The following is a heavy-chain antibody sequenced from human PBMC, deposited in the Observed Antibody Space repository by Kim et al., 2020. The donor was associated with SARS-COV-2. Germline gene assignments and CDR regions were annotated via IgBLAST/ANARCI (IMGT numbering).Heavy chain of an antibody. J-gene: IGHJ3*02. CDR1: GFTFSSYW. V-gene: IGHV3-7*03. D-gene: IGHD3-22*01. Sequence: GGSLRLSCAASGFTFSSYWMSWVRQAPGKGLEWVANIKQDGSEKYYVDSVKGRFTISRDNAKNSLYLQMNSLRAEDTAVYYCARDKYDSSGYFPYSAFDIWGQGTMVTVSS. CDR3: ARDKYDSSGYFPYSAFDI. CDR2: IKQDGSEK.